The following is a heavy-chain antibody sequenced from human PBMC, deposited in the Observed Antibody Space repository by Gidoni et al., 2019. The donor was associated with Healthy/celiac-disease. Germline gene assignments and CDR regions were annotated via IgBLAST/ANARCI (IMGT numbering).Heavy chain of an antibody. J-gene: IGHJ1*01. D-gene: IGHD2-2*02. V-gene: IGHV4-30-2*01. CDR2: IYHSGST. CDR1: GGSISSGGYS. CDR3: ARDDGYCSSTSCYTYFQH. Sequence: QLQLQESGSGLVKPSQTLSLTCAVSGGSISSGGYSWSWIRQPPGKGLEWIGYIYHSGSTYYNPSLKSRVTISVDRSKNQFSLKLSSVTAADTAVYYCARDDGYCSSTSCYTYFQHWGQGTLVTVSS.